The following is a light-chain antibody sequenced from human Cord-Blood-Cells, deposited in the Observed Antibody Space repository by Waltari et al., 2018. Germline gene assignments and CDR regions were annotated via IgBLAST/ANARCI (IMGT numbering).Light chain of an antibody. CDR2: GAS. Sequence: DIQMTQSPSSLSASVGDRVTITCRASQSISSYLNWYQQKPGKAPKLLIYGASSRATGIPDRFSGSGSGTDFTLTISRLEPEDFAVYYCQQYGSSTWTFGQGTKVEIK. CDR3: QQYGSSTWT. CDR1: QSISSY. V-gene: IGKV1-39*01. J-gene: IGKJ1*01.